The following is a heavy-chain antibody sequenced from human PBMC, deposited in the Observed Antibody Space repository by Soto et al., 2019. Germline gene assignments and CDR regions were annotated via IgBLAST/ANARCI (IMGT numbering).Heavy chain of an antibody. Sequence: PSETLSLTCTVSDGSIGSGDYYWSWIRQHPWKGLEWIGYSHNSGSTYYNPSLKSRLTIAVDTSISQCSLKLTSVTSADTAVYYCARLLTIRGVIKQSWFDPWGRGXLATVCS. D-gene: IGHD3-3*01. CDR1: DGSIGSGDYY. V-gene: IGHV4-31*03. CDR2: SHNSGST. CDR3: ARLLTIRGVIKQSWFDP. J-gene: IGHJ5*02.